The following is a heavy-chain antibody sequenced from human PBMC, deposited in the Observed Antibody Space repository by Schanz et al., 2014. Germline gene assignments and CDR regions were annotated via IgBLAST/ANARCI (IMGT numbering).Heavy chain of an antibody. J-gene: IGHJ6*02. V-gene: IGHV3-74*02. Sequence: EVQLVESEGGLVQPGGSLRLSCAASGFTFSSYWMHWVRQAPGKGLVWVSRINSDGSTTIYADSVKGRFTISRDNAKNTLYLQMNSLRAEDTAVYYCARPLGPNYYYYGLDVWGQGTTVTVSS. CDR1: GFTFSSYW. CDR3: ARPLGPNYYYYGLDV. CDR2: INSDGSTT.